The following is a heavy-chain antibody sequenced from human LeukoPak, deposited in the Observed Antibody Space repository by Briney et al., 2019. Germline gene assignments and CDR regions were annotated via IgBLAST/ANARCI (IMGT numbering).Heavy chain of an antibody. CDR2: IIPIFGTA. D-gene: IGHD1-1*01. CDR1: GGTFSSYA. V-gene: IGHV1-69*05. Sequence: ASVKVSCKASGGTFSSYAISWVRQAPGQGLEWMGGIIPIFGTANYAQKFQGRVTITTDESTSTAYMELSSLRSEDTAVYYCARDLLDPSFYNWFDPWGQGTLVTVSS. J-gene: IGHJ5*02. CDR3: ARDLLDPSFYNWFDP.